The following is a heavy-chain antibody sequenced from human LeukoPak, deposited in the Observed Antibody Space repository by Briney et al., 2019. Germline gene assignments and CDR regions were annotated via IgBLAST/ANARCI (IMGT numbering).Heavy chain of an antibody. CDR2: INHSGST. CDR3: ASFYYDSREYEVPFDY. Sequence: PSETLSLTCAVYGGSFSGYYWSWIRQPPGKGLEWIGEINHSGSTNYNPSLKSRVTISVDTSKNQFSQKLSSVTAADTAVYYCASFYYDSREYEVPFDYWGQGTLVTVSS. D-gene: IGHD3-22*01. CDR1: GGSFSGYY. J-gene: IGHJ4*02. V-gene: IGHV4-34*01.